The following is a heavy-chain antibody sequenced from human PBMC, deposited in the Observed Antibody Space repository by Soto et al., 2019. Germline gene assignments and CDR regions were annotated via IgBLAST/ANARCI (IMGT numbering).Heavy chain of an antibody. CDR1: GFTFTSSS. CDR2: IVVGSGNT. Sequence: GASVKVSCKASGFTFTSSSVQWVLQARGQRLEWIGWIVVGSGNTNYAQKFQERVTITRDMSTSTAYMELSSLRSEDTAVYYCAAALGGWEPPYYFDYWGQGTLVTVSS. J-gene: IGHJ4*02. D-gene: IGHD1-26*01. V-gene: IGHV1-58*01. CDR3: AAALGGWEPPYYFDY.